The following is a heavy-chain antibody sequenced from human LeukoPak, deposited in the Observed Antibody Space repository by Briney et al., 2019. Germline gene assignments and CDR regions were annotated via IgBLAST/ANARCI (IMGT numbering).Heavy chain of an antibody. CDR3: ATYGPTSGGYTFEY. CDR2: IIDSGST. D-gene: IGHD2-15*01. V-gene: IGHV4-4*02. CDR1: GVSISSGYW. J-gene: IGHJ4*02. Sequence: SGTLSLTCAVSGVSISSGYWWSWVRQPPMKGLEWIGEIIDSGSTNYNPSLKGRITISLDKTKNQFSLNVNSVTAADTAVYYCATYGPTSGGYTFEYWGPGILVTVSS.